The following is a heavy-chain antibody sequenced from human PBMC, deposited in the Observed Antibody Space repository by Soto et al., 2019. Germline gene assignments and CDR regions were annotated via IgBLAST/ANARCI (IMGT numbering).Heavy chain of an antibody. CDR3: AGALRASSSYF. J-gene: IGHJ4*02. Sequence: ASVKVSCKDSGYTFTSYGISWVRQAPGQGLEWMGWISAYNGNTNYAQKLQGRVTMTTDTSTGTAYMGLRSLRSDDTAGCFCAGALRASSSYFWGQGTLVTVSS. CDR1: GYTFTSYG. V-gene: IGHV1-18*04. D-gene: IGHD1-26*01. CDR2: ISAYNGNT.